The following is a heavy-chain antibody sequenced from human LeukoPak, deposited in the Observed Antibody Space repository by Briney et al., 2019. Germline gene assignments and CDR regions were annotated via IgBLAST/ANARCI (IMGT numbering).Heavy chain of an antibody. V-gene: IGHV5-51*01. CDR3: SRVPGGSSPYYFDY. J-gene: IGHJ4*02. CDR2: IDPGDSDI. CDR1: GYSFSNYW. Sequence: GESLKISCKGSGYSFSNYWIGWVRQMPGKGLEWMGIIDPGDSDIRYSPSFQGQVTISADKSVSTAYLQWSSLKASDTAMYYCSRVPGGSSPYYFDYWGQGTLDTVSS. D-gene: IGHD1-26*01.